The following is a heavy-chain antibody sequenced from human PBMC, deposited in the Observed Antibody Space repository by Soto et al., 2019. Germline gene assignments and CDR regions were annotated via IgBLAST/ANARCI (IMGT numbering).Heavy chain of an antibody. Sequence: PGGSLRLSCTASGFTFGDYAMSWFRQAPGNGLEWVGFIRSKANGGTTEYAASVKGRFTISRDDSKSIAYLQMNSLKTEDTAVYYCTREGAHDIVDIYYYYGMDVWGQGTTVTVYS. CDR1: GFTFGDYA. CDR2: IRSKANGGTT. J-gene: IGHJ6*02. CDR3: TREGAHDIVDIYYYYGMDV. V-gene: IGHV3-49*03. D-gene: IGHD2-15*01.